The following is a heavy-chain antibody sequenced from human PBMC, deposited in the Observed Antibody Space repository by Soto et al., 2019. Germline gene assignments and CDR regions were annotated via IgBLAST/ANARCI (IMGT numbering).Heavy chain of an antibody. V-gene: IGHV3-49*04. CDR1: GFTFGDYA. Sequence: GGSLRLSCTASGFTFGDYAMSWVRQAPGKGLEWVGFIRSKAYGGTTEYAASVKGRFTISRDDSKSIAYLQMNSLKTEDTAVYYCTRYLVPAAYYYYGMDVWGQGTTVTVSS. D-gene: IGHD2-2*01. CDR3: TRYLVPAAYYYYGMDV. J-gene: IGHJ6*02. CDR2: IRSKAYGGTT.